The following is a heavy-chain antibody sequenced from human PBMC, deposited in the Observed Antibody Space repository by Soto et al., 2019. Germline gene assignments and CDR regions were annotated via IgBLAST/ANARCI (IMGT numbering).Heavy chain of an antibody. CDR1: GFTFSSYA. D-gene: IGHD3-10*01. J-gene: IGHJ3*02. V-gene: IGHV3-30-3*01. CDR2: ISHDGSNK. CDR3: ASLGAWFGESSKPDDAFDI. Sequence: QVQLVESGGGVVQPGRSLSLSCAASGFTFSSYAMHWVRQAPGKGLERVAVISHDGSNKYYADSVKGRFTISRDNSKNTLYLQMNSLRAEDTAVYYCASLGAWFGESSKPDDAFDIWGQGTMVTVSS.